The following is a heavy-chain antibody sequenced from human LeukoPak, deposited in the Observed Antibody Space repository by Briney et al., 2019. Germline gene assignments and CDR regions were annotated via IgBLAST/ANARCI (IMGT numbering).Heavy chain of an antibody. Sequence: ASVKVSCKASGYTFISYGVSWVRQAPGQGPEWVGWISTYNGNTKYPQKFQGRVTLTKDTSTNTVYMELRSLRFDDTAIYYCARDSYHYDGSGYLDEYWGQGTVVTVSS. J-gene: IGHJ4*02. CDR2: ISTYNGNT. V-gene: IGHV1-18*01. CDR1: GYTFISYG. D-gene: IGHD3-22*01. CDR3: ARDSYHYDGSGYLDEY.